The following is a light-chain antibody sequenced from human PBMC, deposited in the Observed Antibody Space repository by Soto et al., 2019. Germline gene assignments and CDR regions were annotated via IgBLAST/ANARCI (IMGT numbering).Light chain of an antibody. CDR3: QHYNDWPPKYT. Sequence: EIAMTQSPATLSVSPGERATLSCRASQSISSNLAWYQQKPGQAPRLLIDGASTRATDIPARFSGSGSGTEFTLTISSLQSEDFAVYYCQHYNDWPPKYTFGQGTKLEIK. V-gene: IGKV3-15*01. CDR1: QSISSN. J-gene: IGKJ2*01. CDR2: GAS.